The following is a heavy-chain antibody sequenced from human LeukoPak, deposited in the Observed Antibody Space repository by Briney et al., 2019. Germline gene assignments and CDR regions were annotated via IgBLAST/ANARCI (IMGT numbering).Heavy chain of an antibody. CDR2: VDPEDGET. D-gene: IGHD3-22*01. J-gene: IGHJ5*02. CDR3: ARAGEYYDSSGYYSGWFDP. Sequence: ASVKVSCKASGGTFSSYAISWVRQTPGKGLEWMGLVDPEDGETIYAEKFQGRVTITADTSTDTAYMELSSLRSEDTAVYYCARAGEYYDSSGYYSGWFDPWGQGTLVTVSS. CDR1: GGTFSSYA. V-gene: IGHV1-69-2*01.